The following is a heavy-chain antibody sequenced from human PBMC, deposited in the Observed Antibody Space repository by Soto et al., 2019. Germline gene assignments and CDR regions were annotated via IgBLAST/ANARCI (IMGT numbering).Heavy chain of an antibody. J-gene: IGHJ6*02. D-gene: IGHD3-22*01. CDR2: INPNSGGT. V-gene: IGHV1-2*04. CDR3: AREWMGYYDSSGYYYYYYGMDV. Sequence: ASVKVSCKASGYTFTGYYMHWVRQAPGQGLEWMGWINPNSGGTNYAQKFQGWVTMTRDTSISTAYMELSRLRSDDTAVYYCAREWMGYYDSSGYYYYYYGMDVWGQGTTVTVS. CDR1: GYTFTGYY.